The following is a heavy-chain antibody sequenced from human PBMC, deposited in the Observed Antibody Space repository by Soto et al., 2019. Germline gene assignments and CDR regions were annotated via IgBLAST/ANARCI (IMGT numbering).Heavy chain of an antibody. CDR2: SSYDGSNN. D-gene: IGHD4-17*01. J-gene: IGHJ4*02. CDR1: GFTFSNFA. Sequence: GGSLRLSCAGSGFTFSNFAMSWVRQAPGKGLEWVAASSYDGSNNFYADSVKGRFIISRDNSKNTLDLQLNTLRAEDTAVYYCAGVFYGGNSVNNYWGQGTPVTVSS. CDR3: AGVFYGGNSVNNY. V-gene: IGHV3-30-3*01.